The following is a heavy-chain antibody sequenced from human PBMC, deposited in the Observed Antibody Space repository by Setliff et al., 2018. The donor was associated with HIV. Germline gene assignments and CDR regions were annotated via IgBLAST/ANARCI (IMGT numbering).Heavy chain of an antibody. J-gene: IGHJ4*02. Sequence: SETLSLTCTVSGYSISSGYYWAWIRQPPGKGLEWIGSIYHTGDTYYNPSLKSRVTMSVDTSQNRFSLNLRSATAADTALYYCASGLAVAGYFDYWGQGALVTVSS. CDR1: GYSISSGYY. V-gene: IGHV4-38-2*02. CDR2: IYHTGDT. D-gene: IGHD6-19*01. CDR3: ASGLAVAGYFDY.